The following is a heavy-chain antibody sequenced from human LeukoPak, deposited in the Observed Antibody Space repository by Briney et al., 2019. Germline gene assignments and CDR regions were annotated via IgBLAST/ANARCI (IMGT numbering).Heavy chain of an antibody. CDR2: INWDGGST. J-gene: IGHJ5*02. CDR1: GFTFDDYG. Sequence: GGSLRLSCAASGFTFDDYGMSWVGQAPGKGLEWVSGINWDGGSTGYGDSVKGRFTISRDNAKNSFYLQMNSLRAEDTALYYCARDFGGNSENWFDPWGQGTLVTVSS. D-gene: IGHD4-23*01. V-gene: IGHV3-20*04. CDR3: ARDFGGNSENWFDP.